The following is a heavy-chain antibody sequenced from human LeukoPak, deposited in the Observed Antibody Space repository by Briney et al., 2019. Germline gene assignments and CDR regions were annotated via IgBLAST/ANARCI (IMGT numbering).Heavy chain of an antibody. V-gene: IGHV3-21*01. CDR1: GFTFSTYN. J-gene: IGHJ6*03. Sequence: GGSLRLSCAASGFTFSTYNMNWVRQAPGKGLEWVSSITSSSSYIYYADSVKGRFTISRDNAKHSLYLQMNSLRAEDTAVYYCARDPYSGGYGDYYYYYMDLWGQGTTVTISS. D-gene: IGHD1-26*01. CDR3: ARDPYSGGYGDYYYYYMDL. CDR2: ITSSSSYI.